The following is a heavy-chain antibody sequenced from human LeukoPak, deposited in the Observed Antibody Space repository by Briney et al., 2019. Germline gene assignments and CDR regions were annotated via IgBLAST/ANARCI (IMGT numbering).Heavy chain of an antibody. CDR1: GFTFSSYD. CDR3: ARSTMVRGVRYFDY. J-gene: IGHJ4*02. V-gene: IGHV3-30*02. CDR2: IRYDGSNK. Sequence: PGGSLRLSCAASGFTFSSYDMHWVRQAPGKGLEWVAFIRYDGSNKYYADSVKGRFTISRDNSKNTLYLQMNGLRAEDTAVYYCARSTMVRGVRYFDYWGQGTLVTVSS. D-gene: IGHD3-10*01.